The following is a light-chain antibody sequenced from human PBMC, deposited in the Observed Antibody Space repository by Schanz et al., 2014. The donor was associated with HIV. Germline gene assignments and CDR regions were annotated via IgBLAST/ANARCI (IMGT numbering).Light chain of an antibody. V-gene: IGKV3-15*01. CDR3: QQYGSSPWT. CDR1: QTIGNN. J-gene: IGKJ1*01. CDR2: SAS. Sequence: EIVMTQSPGTLSVSPGERATLSCTASQTIGNNLAWYQQKPGQAPRLLMYSASTRVAGIPARFSGTGSGTEFTLTISSLQSEDFAVYYCQQYGSSPWTFGQGTRVDVK.